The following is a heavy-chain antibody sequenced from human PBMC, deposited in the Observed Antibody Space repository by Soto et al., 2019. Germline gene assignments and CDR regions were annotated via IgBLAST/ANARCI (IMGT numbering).Heavy chain of an antibody. CDR1: GYSFTTYW. CDR2: IYSGDSDT. D-gene: IGHD2-21*02. V-gene: IGHV5-51*01. J-gene: IGHJ4*02. CDR3: ARSRWGNDCNSVAPFDY. Sequence: GESLKISCKGSGYSFTTYWIGWVRQMPGKGLEWMGIIYSGDSDTRYSPSFQGQVTISADRSISTAYLQWSSLKASDTAMYYCARSRWGNDCNSVAPFDYWGQGTLVTVSS.